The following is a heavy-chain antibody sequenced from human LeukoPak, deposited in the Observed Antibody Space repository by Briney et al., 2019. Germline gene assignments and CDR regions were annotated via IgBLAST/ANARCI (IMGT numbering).Heavy chain of an antibody. CDR1: GGSISSYY. CDR2: IYTSGST. CDR3: ARELETTVTTRGLYYYYYGMDV. Sequence: SETLSLTCTVSGGSISSYYWSWIRQPAGKGLEWIGRIYTSGSTNYNPSLKSRVTMSVDSSKNQFSLKLSSVTAADTAVYYCARELETTVTTRGLYYYYYGMDVWGQGTTVTVSS. J-gene: IGHJ6*02. V-gene: IGHV4-4*07. D-gene: IGHD4-17*01.